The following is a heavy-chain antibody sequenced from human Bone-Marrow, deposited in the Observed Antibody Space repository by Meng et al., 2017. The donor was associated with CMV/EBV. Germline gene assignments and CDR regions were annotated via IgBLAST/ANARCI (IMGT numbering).Heavy chain of an antibody. V-gene: IGHV1-2*02. CDR2: INPNTGGT. CDR3: ARERGLGFRGLNDALDI. Sequence: ASVKVSCKADGYTFTLYYIHWVRQAPGQGLEWMGWINPNTGGTDSAQRFQGRVSMTGDTSTSTAYLELSRLTSDDTALYYCARERGLGFRGLNDALDIWGQGTMV. J-gene: IGHJ3*02. D-gene: IGHD3/OR15-3a*01. CDR1: GYTFTLYY.